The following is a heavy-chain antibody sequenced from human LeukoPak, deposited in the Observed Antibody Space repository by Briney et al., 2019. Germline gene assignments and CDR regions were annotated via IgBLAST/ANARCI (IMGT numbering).Heavy chain of an antibody. D-gene: IGHD3-3*01. CDR2: IYYSGST. CDR3: ARGYDFWSGYLPWYFDY. J-gene: IGHJ4*02. Sequence: SETLSLTCAVSGGSISSYYWSWIRQPPGKGLEWIGYIYYSGSTNYNPSLKSRVTISVDTSKNQFSLKLSSVTAADTAVYYCARGYDFWSGYLPWYFDYWGQGTLVTVSS. V-gene: IGHV4-59*01. CDR1: GGSISSYY.